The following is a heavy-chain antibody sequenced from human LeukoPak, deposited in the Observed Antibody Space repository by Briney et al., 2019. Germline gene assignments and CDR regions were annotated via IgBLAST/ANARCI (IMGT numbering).Heavy chain of an antibody. Sequence: LSETLSLTCTVSGGSISSGGYYWNWIRQPPGKGLEWIGYIYHSGSTYYNPSLKSRVTISVDRSKNQFSLRLSSVTAADTAVYYCARVRFLWFGESYYFDYWGQGTLVTVSS. J-gene: IGHJ4*02. CDR2: IYHSGST. CDR1: GGSISSGGYY. D-gene: IGHD3-10*01. V-gene: IGHV4-30-2*01. CDR3: ARVRFLWFGESYYFDY.